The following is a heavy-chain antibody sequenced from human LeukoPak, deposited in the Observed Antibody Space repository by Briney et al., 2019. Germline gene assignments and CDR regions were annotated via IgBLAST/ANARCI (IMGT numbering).Heavy chain of an antibody. V-gene: IGHV3-48*03. Sequence: GGSLRLSCAASGFTFSSYEMNWVRQAPGKGLEWVSYISSSGSTIYYADSVKGRFTISRDNAKNSLYLQMNSLRAEDTAVYYCARVRNIWSFLDSWGQGTLVTVSS. CDR1: GFTFSSYE. J-gene: IGHJ4*02. CDR2: ISSSGSTI. D-gene: IGHD6-13*01. CDR3: ARVRNIWSFLDS.